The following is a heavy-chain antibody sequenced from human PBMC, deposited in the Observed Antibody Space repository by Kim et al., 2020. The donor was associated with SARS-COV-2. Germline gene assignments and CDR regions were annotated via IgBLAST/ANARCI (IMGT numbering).Heavy chain of an antibody. CDR2: ISVYTGTT. CDR1: GYTFTTHD. V-gene: IGHV1-18*01. CDR3: ARLIFYSLDV. J-gene: IGHJ6*03. D-gene: IGHD2-8*01. Sequence: ASVKVSCKASGYTFTTHDIAWVRQVPGHGFEWVGKISVYTGTTYYARKFQGRAILTTDTSTNTGYMEVRNLRPDDTGVYYCARLIFYSLDVWGTGTTV.